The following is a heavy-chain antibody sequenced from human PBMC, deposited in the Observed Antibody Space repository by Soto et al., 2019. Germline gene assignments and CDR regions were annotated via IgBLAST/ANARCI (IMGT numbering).Heavy chain of an antibody. D-gene: IGHD3-10*01. V-gene: IGHV3-30-3*01. CDR3: ARDLFRVYYGSGSYWPAV. Sequence: GGSLRLSCAASGFTFSSYAMHWVRQAPGKGLEWVAVISYDGSNKYYADSVKGRFTISRDNSKNTLYLQMNSLRAEDTAVYYCARDLFRVYYGSGSYWPAVWGQGTLVTVSS. CDR2: ISYDGSNK. J-gene: IGHJ4*02. CDR1: GFTFSSYA.